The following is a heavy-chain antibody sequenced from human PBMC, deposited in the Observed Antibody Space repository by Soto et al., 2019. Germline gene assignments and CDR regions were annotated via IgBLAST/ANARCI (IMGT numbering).Heavy chain of an antibody. V-gene: IGHV3-23*01. CDR1: GFTFSSYA. J-gene: IGHJ4*02. CDR2: ISGSGGST. D-gene: IGHD2-15*01. CDR3: AKDNYVVVVAATLIFDY. Sequence: GSLRLSCAASGFTFSSYAMSWVRQAPGKGLEWVSAISGSGGSTYYADSVKGRFTISRDNSKNTLYLQMNSLRAEDTAVYYCAKDNYVVVVAATLIFDYWGQGTLVTVSS.